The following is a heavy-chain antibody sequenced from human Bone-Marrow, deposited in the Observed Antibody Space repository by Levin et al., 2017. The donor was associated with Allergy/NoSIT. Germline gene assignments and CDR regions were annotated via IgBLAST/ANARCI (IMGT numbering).Heavy chain of an antibody. CDR3: TRDEGRYDCWGDYHNCFDP. J-gene: IGHJ5*02. D-gene: IGHD3-3*01. V-gene: IGHV4-4*07. CDR1: GGSVSSYY. CDR2: LHTTGKT. Sequence: GSLRLSCTVSGGSVSSYYWSWVRQPAGKGLEWIGRLHTTGKTTYNPSLRSRVTMSLDTSKNQFSLNLSSVTAADPAVYHCTRDEGRYDCWGDYHNCFDPWGQGTRVTVSS.